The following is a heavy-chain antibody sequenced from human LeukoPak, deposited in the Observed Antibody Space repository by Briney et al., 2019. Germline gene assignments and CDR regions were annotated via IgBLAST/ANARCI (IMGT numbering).Heavy chain of an antibody. CDR3: ARAIFVGYSGFDY. Sequence: GASVNVSCKASGYTFTGYYMHWLRHAPGQGLEWMGWINPNSGGTNYAQKFQGRVTLTRDTSISTAYMELSRLRSDDTAVYYCARAIFVGYSGFDYWGQGTLVTVSS. D-gene: IGHD1-26*01. V-gene: IGHV1-2*02. J-gene: IGHJ4*02. CDR1: GYTFTGYY. CDR2: INPNSGGT.